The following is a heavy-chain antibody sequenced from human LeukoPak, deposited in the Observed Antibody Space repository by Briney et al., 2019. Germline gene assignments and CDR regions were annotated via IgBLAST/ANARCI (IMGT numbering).Heavy chain of an antibody. CDR1: GFTFGDYA. V-gene: IGHV3-49*04. Sequence: GGSLRLSCTASGFTFGDYAMSWVRQAPGKGLEWVGFIRSKAYGGTTEYAASVKGRFTISRDDSKSIAYLQMNSLKTEDTAVYYCTRVQLERPYFDYWGQGTLVTVSS. D-gene: IGHD1-1*01. CDR3: TRVQLERPYFDY. CDR2: IRSKAYGGTT. J-gene: IGHJ4*02.